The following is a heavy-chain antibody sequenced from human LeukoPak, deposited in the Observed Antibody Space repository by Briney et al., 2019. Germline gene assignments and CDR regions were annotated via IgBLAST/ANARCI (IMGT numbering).Heavy chain of an antibody. CDR1: GYTFTGYY. CDR2: INPSSGGT. J-gene: IGHJ4*02. D-gene: IGHD1-26*01. CDR3: ARESSYSFDY. Sequence: GASVKVSCKVSGYTFTGYYLHWLRQAPGQGLEWMGRINPSSGGTNYAQKFQGRVTMTRDTSTSTVYMELSSLRSEDTAVYYCARESSYSFDYWGQGTLVTVSS. V-gene: IGHV1-2*06.